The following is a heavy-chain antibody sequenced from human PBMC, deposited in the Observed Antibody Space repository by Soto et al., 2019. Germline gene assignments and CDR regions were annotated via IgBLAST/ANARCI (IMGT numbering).Heavy chain of an antibody. CDR3: ARANGYSGYDYHGGNNWFDP. D-gene: IGHD5-12*01. Sequence: KQSQTLSLPCAISGDSVSSNSAAWNWIRQSPSRGLEWLGRTYYRSKWYNDYAVSVKSRITINPDTSKNQFSLQLNSVTPEDTAVYYCARANGYSGYDYHGGNNWFDPWGQGTLVTVSS. V-gene: IGHV6-1*01. CDR2: TYYRSKWYN. J-gene: IGHJ5*02. CDR1: GDSVSSNSAA.